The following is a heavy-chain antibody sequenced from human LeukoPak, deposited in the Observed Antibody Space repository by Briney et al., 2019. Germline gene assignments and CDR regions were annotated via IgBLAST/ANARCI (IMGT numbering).Heavy chain of an antibody. CDR3: AKVGVIIAAASYFDY. D-gene: IGHD6-13*01. Sequence: PGGSLRLSCAASGFTFSSYSMNWVRQAPGKGLEWVSSISSSSSYIYYADSVKGRFTISRDNAKNSLYLQMNSLRAEDTALYYCAKVGVIIAAASYFDYWGQGTLVTVSS. CDR1: GFTFSSYS. CDR2: ISSSSSYI. V-gene: IGHV3-21*04. J-gene: IGHJ4*02.